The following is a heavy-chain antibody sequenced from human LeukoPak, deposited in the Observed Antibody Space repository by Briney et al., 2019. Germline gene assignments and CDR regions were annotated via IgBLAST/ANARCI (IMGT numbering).Heavy chain of an antibody. V-gene: IGHV1-2*02. Sequence: ASVKVSCKASGYTFTGYYMHWVRQAPGPGLEWMGWINPNSGGTNYAQKFQGRVTMTRDTSISTAYMELSRLRSDDTAVYYCARDRGLERRSYYFDYWGQGTLATVSS. D-gene: IGHD1-1*01. J-gene: IGHJ4*02. CDR1: GYTFTGYY. CDR2: INPNSGGT. CDR3: ARDRGLERRSYYFDY.